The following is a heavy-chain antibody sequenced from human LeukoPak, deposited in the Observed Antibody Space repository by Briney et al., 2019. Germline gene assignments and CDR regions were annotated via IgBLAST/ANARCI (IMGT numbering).Heavy chain of an antibody. D-gene: IGHD3-22*01. CDR1: GYTFTGYY. J-gene: IGHJ4*02. Sequence: VASVKVSCKASGYTFTGYYTHWVRQAPGQGLEWMGWINLNNDDTNYAQKFQGWVTMTRDTSISTAYMELSRLRSDDTAVYYCARGYYYDSSGYYQLDYWGQGTLVTVSS. CDR3: ARGYYYDSSGYYQLDY. CDR2: INLNNDDT. V-gene: IGHV1-2*04.